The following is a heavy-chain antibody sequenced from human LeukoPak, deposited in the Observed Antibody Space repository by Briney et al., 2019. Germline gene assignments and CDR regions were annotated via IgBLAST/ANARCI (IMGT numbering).Heavy chain of an antibody. CDR3: AKDRATTMVRGVNYGMDV. J-gene: IGHJ6*02. CDR2: ISSSSSYI. V-gene: IGHV3-21*01. Sequence: GGSLRLSCAASGFTFSSYSMNWVRQAPGKGLEWVSSISSSSSYIYYADSVKGRFTISRDNAKNSLYLQMNSLRAEDTAVYYCAKDRATTMVRGVNYGMDVWGQGTTVTVSS. CDR1: GFTFSSYS. D-gene: IGHD3-10*01.